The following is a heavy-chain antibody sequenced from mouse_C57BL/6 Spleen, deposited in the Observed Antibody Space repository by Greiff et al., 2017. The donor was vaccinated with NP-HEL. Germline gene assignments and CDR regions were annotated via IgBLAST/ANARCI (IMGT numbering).Heavy chain of an antibody. J-gene: IGHJ2*01. Sequence: VQLQQSGPELVKPGASVKISCKASGYTFTDYYMNWVKQSHGKSLEWIGDINPNNGGTSYNQKFKGKATLTVDKSSSTAYMELRSLTSEDSAVYYCARSDSIKGYFDYWGQGTTLTVSS. CDR1: GYTFTDYY. CDR3: ARSDSIKGYFDY. CDR2: INPNNGGT. V-gene: IGHV1-26*01. D-gene: IGHD2-10*02.